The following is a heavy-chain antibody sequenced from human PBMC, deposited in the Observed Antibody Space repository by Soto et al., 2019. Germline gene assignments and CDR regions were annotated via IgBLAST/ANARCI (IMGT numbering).Heavy chain of an antibody. D-gene: IGHD6-6*01. CDR3: AKDHGSSGPGY. Sequence: QVQLVESGGGVVQPGRSLRLSCAASGFTFSSYGMHWVRQAPGKGLEWVAVISYDGSNKYYADSVKGRFTISRDNSKNTLYLQMNSLRAEDTAVYYCAKDHGSSGPGYWGQGTLVTVSS. V-gene: IGHV3-30*18. CDR1: GFTFSSYG. CDR2: ISYDGSNK. J-gene: IGHJ4*02.